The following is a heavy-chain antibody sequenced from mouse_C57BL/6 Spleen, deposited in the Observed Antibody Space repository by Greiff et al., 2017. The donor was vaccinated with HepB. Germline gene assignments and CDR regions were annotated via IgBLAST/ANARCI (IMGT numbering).Heavy chain of an antibody. CDR2: IYPGDGDT. J-gene: IGHJ3*01. CDR3: ARPGGTY. CDR1: GYAFSSSW. V-gene: IGHV1-82*01. Sequence: VQLQESGPELVKPGASVKISCKASGYAFSSSWMNWVKQRPGQGLEWIGRIYPGDGDTNYNGKFKGKATLTADKSSSTAYMQLSSLTSEDSAVYFCARPGGTYWGQGTLVTVSA. D-gene: IGHD1-1*02.